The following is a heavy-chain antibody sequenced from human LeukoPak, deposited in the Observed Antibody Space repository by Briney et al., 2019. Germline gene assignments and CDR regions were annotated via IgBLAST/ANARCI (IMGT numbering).Heavy chain of an antibody. Sequence: GASVKVSCKASGGTFSSYAISWVRQAPGQGLEWMGGIIPIFGTANYAQKFQGRVTITADESTSTAYMELSSLRSEGTAVYYCARGCSSTSCYYYYYYGMDVWGQGTTVTVSS. D-gene: IGHD2-2*01. V-gene: IGHV1-69*13. CDR2: IIPIFGTA. CDR3: ARGCSSTSCYYYYYYGMDV. J-gene: IGHJ6*02. CDR1: GGTFSSYA.